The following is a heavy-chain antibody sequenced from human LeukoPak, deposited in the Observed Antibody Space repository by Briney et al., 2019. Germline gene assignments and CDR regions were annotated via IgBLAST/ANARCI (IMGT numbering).Heavy chain of an antibody. V-gene: IGHV3-9*01. D-gene: IGHD2-21*01. J-gene: IGHJ4*02. Sequence: GGSLRLSCAASGFTFDDYAMHWVRQAPGKGLEWVSGISWNSGSIGYADSVKGRFTISRDNAKNSLYLQMNSLRAEDTAVYYCAVVVIAIASFDYWGQGTLVTVSS. CDR3: AVVVIAIASFDY. CDR1: GFTFDDYA. CDR2: ISWNSGSI.